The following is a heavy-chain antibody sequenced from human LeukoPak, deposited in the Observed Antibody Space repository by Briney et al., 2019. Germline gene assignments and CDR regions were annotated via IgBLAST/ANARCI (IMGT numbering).Heavy chain of an antibody. CDR1: GYSFTSYW. Sequence: GESLKISCKGSGYSFTSYWIGSVRQMPGKGLECMGIIYPGDSDTRYSPSFQGQVTVSADKSISTAYLQWSSLKASDTAMYYCARLLGYCSGGSCYPPDYWGQGTLVTVSS. D-gene: IGHD2-15*01. V-gene: IGHV5-51*01. CDR2: IYPGDSDT. J-gene: IGHJ4*01. CDR3: ARLLGYCSGGSCYPPDY.